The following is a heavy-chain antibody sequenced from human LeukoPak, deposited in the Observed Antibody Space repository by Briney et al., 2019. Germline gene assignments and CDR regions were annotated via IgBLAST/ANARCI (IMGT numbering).Heavy chain of an antibody. CDR3: TRGDYYDTSGYSFLFDY. J-gene: IGHJ4*02. D-gene: IGHD3-22*01. Sequence: GGSLRLSCTASGFTFGDYGMSWVRQAPGKGLEWVGFIRSKAYGGTTEYAASVKGRFTISRDDSKSIAYLQMNSLKTEDTAVYYCTRGDYYDTSGYSFLFDYWGQGTLVTVSS. CDR2: IRSKAYGGTT. V-gene: IGHV3-49*04. CDR1: GFTFGDYG.